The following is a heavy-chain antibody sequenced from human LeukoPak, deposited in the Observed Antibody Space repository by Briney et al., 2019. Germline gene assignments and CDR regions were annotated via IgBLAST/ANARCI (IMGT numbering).Heavy chain of an antibody. Sequence: PGGSLRLSCAASGLTFSSHWMYWARQAQGKGLEWVASINHNGNVNYYVDSVKGRFTISRDNAKNSLYLQMSNLRAEDTAVYFCARGGGLDVWGQGATVTVSS. CDR2: INHNGNVN. CDR1: GLTFSSHW. CDR3: ARGGGLDV. D-gene: IGHD3-16*01. J-gene: IGHJ6*02. V-gene: IGHV3-7*03.